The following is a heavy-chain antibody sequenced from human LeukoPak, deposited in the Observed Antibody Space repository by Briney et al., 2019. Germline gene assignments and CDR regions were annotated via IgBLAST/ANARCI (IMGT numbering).Heavy chain of an antibody. V-gene: IGHV7-4-1*02. CDR1: GYTFTSYA. D-gene: IGHD2-15*01. J-gene: IGHJ4*02. Sequence: ASVKVSCKASGYTFTSYAMNWVRQAPGHGLEWMGWINTNTGNPTHAQGFTGRFVFSLDTSVSTAYLQISSLKAEDTAVYYCAREFCSGGSCYFDLDYCGQGTLVTVSS. CDR3: AREFCSGGSCYFDLDY. CDR2: INTNTGNP.